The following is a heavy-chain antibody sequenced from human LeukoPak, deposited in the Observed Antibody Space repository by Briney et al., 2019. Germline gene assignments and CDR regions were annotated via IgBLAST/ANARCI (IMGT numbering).Heavy chain of an antibody. CDR1: GYTFTGYY. CDR3: ARGTYCSSTSCYHFDY. D-gene: IGHD2-2*01. CDR2: INPNSGGT. J-gene: IGHJ4*02. Sequence: ASVKVSCKASGYTFTGYYMHWVRQAPGQGLEWMGWINPNSGGTNYAQRFQGRVTMTRDTSISTAYMELSRLRSDDTAVYYCARGTYCSSTSCYHFDYWGQGTLVTVSS. V-gene: IGHV1-2*02.